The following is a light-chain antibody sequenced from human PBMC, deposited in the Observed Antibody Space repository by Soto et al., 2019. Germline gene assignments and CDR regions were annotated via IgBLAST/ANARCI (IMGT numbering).Light chain of an antibody. V-gene: IGLV2-14*01. Sequence: QSALTQPASVSGSPGHSITISCTGTSSDVGGYNYVSWYQQHPGKAPKLMIYDVSNQPSGVSNRFSGSKSGNTASLTVSGLQAEDEADYYCSSYTSSSTLVFGGGTKVTVL. J-gene: IGLJ2*01. CDR3: SSYTSSSTLV. CDR1: SSDVGGYNY. CDR2: DVS.